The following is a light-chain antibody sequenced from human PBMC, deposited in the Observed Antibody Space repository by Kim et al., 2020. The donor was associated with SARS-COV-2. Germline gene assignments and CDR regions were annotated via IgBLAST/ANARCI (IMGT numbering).Light chain of an antibody. CDR2: DAT. CDR1: QIVGCI. CDR3: QQRSNWPRYS. J-gene: IGKJ2*03. V-gene: IGKV3-11*01. Sequence: LFPWAIATLTWMLSQIVGCILAFDKHKPSQAPTLLIYDATHRAPGVPDRFCVSGSGTDFTLTIISLEPEDFAVYFCQQRSNWPRYSFGQGAKLEIK.